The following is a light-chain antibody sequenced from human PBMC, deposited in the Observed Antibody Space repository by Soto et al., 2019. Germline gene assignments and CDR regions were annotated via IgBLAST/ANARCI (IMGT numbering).Light chain of an antibody. V-gene: IGLV2-14*03. J-gene: IGLJ1*01. CDR3: NSYRGTYAPGG. CDR1: SSDIGDYNY. CDR2: DVT. Sequence: QSVLTQPASVSGSPGQSITISCSGTSSDIGDYNYVSWYQQHPGKAHKLIIYDVTDRPSGISNRFSGSKSGNTASPTISGLQAEDEADYYCNSYRGTYAPGGFGTGTKVTVL.